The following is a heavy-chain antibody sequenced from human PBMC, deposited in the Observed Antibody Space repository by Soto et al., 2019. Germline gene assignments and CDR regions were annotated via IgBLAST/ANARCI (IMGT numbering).Heavy chain of an antibody. Sequence: GGSLRLSCAASGFTFSDYYMTWIRQAPGKGLEWASYIIGSGTTMYYADSVKGRFTISRDNAKNSLYLQMNSLRGEDTAVYYCARGNYGMDVWGQGTTVTVSS. CDR2: IIGSGTTM. CDR3: ARGNYGMDV. J-gene: IGHJ6*02. V-gene: IGHV3-11*01. CDR1: GFTFSDYY.